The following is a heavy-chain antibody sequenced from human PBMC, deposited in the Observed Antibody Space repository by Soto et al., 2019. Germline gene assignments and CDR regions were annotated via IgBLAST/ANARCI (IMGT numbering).Heavy chain of an antibody. CDR3: AKDRSYYDSSGYYDY. CDR2: ISYDGSNK. D-gene: IGHD3-22*01. CDR1: GFTFSSYG. V-gene: IGHV3-30*18. Sequence: GGSLRLSCAASGFTFSSYGMHWVRQAPGKGLEWVAVISYDGSNKYYADSVKGRLTISRDNSKNTLYLQMNSLRAEDTAVYYCAKDRSYYDSSGYYDYWGQGTLVTVSS. J-gene: IGHJ4*02.